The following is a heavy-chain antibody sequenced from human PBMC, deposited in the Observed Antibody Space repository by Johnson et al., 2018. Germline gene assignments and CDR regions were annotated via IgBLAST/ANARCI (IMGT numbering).Heavy chain of an antibody. J-gene: IGHJ6*02. Sequence: QVQLVQSGAEVKKPGSSVKVSCEASGGTFSSYVISWVRQAPGQGLEWMGWISAYNGNTNYAQKLQGRVTMTTDTSTSTAYIELRRLRAEDTAVNHCARGRGLYSSSSHYSCGMDVWGQGPTVTVSS. CDR1: GGTFSSYV. V-gene: IGHV1-18*01. CDR2: ISAYNGNT. CDR3: ARGRGLYSSSSHYSCGMDV. D-gene: IGHD6-6*01.